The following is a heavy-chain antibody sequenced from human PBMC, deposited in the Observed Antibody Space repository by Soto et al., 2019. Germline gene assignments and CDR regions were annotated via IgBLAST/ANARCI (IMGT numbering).Heavy chain of an antibody. CDR1: GFTFSEAW. CDR3: ASDVSFGGVAGAFHF. CDR2: IKSKAGGGTI. V-gene: IGHV3-15*07. J-gene: IGHJ3*01. D-gene: IGHD6-19*01. Sequence: EVQLVESGGGLVQPGGSLRLSCAASGFTFSEAWMNWVRQAPGKGLEWVGRIKSKAGGGTIDYAAPVKGRFTISRDHSEDAVYLRINSLKTEDTAVYYCASDVSFGGVAGAFHFWGQGTMVSVSS.